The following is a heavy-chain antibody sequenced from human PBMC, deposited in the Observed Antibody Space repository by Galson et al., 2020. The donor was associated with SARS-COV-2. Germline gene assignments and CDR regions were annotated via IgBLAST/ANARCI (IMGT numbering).Heavy chain of an antibody. Sequence: GESLKISCAASGFTFSSYAMHWVRQAPGKGLEWVAVISYDGSNKYYADSVKGRFTISRDNSKNTLYLQMNSLRAEDTAVYYCARDLDGYSFNFDYWGQGTLVTVSS. D-gene: IGHD5-18*01. V-gene: IGHV3-30*01. CDR2: ISYDGSNK. J-gene: IGHJ4*02. CDR3: ARDLDGYSFNFDY. CDR1: GFTFSSYA.